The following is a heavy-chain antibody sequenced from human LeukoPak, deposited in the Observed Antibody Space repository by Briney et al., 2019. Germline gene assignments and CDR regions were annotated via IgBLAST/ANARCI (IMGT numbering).Heavy chain of an antibody. V-gene: IGHV3-7*01. D-gene: IGHD3/OR15-3a*01. J-gene: IGHJ6*03. Sequence: PGGSLRLSCAASGFIFSVYWMTWVRQAPGKGLEWVANLDQDGSEKYYVDSVKGRFTISRDNAKKSLYLQMNSLRAEDTAVYYCARDDYGFWTGSHYYYYYLDVWGKGTTVTVSS. CDR1: GFIFSVYW. CDR3: ARDDYGFWTGSHYYYYYLDV. CDR2: LDQDGSEK.